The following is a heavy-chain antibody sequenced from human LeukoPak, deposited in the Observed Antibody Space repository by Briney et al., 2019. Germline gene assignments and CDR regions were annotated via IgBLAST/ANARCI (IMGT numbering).Heavy chain of an antibody. CDR2: TIPIFDTA. Sequence: GASVKVSCKTSGYTFTGYYIHWVRQAPGQGLEWMGGTIPIFDTADYAQKFQDRVTITADESTSTAYMELSSLRSDDTAVYYCASGEGLGESMSFDNWGQGTLVTVSS. V-gene: IGHV1-69*13. CDR1: GYTFTGYY. CDR3: ASGEGLGESMSFDN. D-gene: IGHD3-10*01. J-gene: IGHJ4*02.